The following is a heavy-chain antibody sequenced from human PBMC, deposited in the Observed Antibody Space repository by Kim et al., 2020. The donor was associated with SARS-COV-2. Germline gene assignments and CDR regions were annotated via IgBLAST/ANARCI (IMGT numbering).Heavy chain of an antibody. Sequence: SVKVSCKASGFTFTSSAMQWVRQARGQRLEWIGWIVVGSGNTNYAQKFQERVTITRDTSTSTAYMELSSLRSEDTAVYYCAADQGGLLWFGEFYYYGMDVWGQGTTVTVSS. V-gene: IGHV1-58*02. CDR3: AADQGGLLWFGEFYYYGMDV. D-gene: IGHD3-10*01. CDR2: IVVGSGNT. J-gene: IGHJ6*02. CDR1: GFTFTSSA.